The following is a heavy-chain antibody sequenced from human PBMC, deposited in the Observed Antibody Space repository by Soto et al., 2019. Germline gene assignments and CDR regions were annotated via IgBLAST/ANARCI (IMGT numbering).Heavy chain of an antibody. V-gene: IGHV4-59*08. CDR1: GGSISNDV. J-gene: IGHJ4*02. D-gene: IGHD1-1*01. CDR2: VSDSGST. Sequence: SETLCLTCTVSGGSISNDVWSWIRQPPGKGLEWIGYVSDSGSTNYSPSLRSRVSISVDTSKMQFSLNLRSVTAADTAVYYCARRTPGTTCFDYWGQGTLVTVSS. CDR3: ARRTPGTTCFDY.